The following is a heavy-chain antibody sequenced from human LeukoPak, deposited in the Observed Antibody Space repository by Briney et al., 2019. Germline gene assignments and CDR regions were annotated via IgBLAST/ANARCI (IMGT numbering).Heavy chain of an antibody. CDR1: GGSISTSNYY. Sequence: SETLSLTCTVSGGSISTSNYYWGWIRQPPGKGLEWIGNIFYSGSTYYSPSLRSRVTISLDTSRNQFSLKLNSVTAADTAVYYCARGWLVGTIDYWGQGTLVTVSS. V-gene: IGHV4-39*07. J-gene: IGHJ4*02. D-gene: IGHD6-19*01. CDR2: IFYSGST. CDR3: ARGWLVGTIDY.